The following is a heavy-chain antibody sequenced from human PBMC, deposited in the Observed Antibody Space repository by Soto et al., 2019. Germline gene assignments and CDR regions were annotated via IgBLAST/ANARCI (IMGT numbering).Heavy chain of an antibody. V-gene: IGHV3-9*01. Sequence: ESGGGLVQPGRSLRLSCAASGFTFDDYAMHWVRQAPGKGLEWVSGISWNSGSIGYADSVKGRFTISRDNAKNSLYLQMNSLRAEDTALYYCAKVHSNYIDYWGQGTLVTVSS. CDR2: ISWNSGSI. CDR1: GFTFDDYA. J-gene: IGHJ4*02. D-gene: IGHD4-4*01. CDR3: AKVHSNYIDY.